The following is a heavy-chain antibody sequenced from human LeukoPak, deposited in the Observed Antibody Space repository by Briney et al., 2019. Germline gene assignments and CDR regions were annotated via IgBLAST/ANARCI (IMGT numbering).Heavy chain of an antibody. D-gene: IGHD6-19*01. CDR2: IIPIFGTA. V-gene: IGHV1-69*13. J-gene: IGHJ4*02. Sequence: ASVKVSCKASGGTFSSYAISWVRQAPGQGLEWMGGIIPIFGTANYAQKFQGRVTITADESTSTAYMELSSLRSEDTAVYYCASEAVAGGVDYWAQGTLVTVSS. CDR1: GGTFSSYA. CDR3: ASEAVAGGVDY.